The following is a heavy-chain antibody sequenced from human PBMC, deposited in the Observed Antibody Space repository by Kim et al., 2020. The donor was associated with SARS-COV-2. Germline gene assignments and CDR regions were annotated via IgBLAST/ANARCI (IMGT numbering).Heavy chain of an antibody. D-gene: IGHD1-26*01. CDR2: ISYDGSNK. CDR3: AKDAEAVGATYFDY. J-gene: IGHJ4*02. V-gene: IGHV3-30*18. CDR1: GFTFSSYG. Sequence: GGPLRLSCAASGFTFSSYGMHWVRQAPGKGLEWVAVISYDGSNKYYADSVKGRFTISRDNSKNTLYLQMNSLRAEDTAVYYCAKDAEAVGATYFDYWGQG.